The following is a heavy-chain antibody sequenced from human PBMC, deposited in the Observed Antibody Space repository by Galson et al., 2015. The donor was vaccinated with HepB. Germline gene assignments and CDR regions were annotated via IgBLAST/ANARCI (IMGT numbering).Heavy chain of an antibody. CDR2: IYYSGST. J-gene: IGHJ4*02. D-gene: IGHD3-10*01. Sequence: TLSLTCTVSGGSISSGGYYWSWIRQHPGKGLEWIGYIYYSGSTYYNPSLKSRVTISVDTSKNQFSLKLSSVTAADTAVYYCARVLPILGFGEPNPFDYWGQGTLVTVSS. CDR3: ARVLPILGFGEPNPFDY. V-gene: IGHV4-31*03. CDR1: GGSISSGGYY.